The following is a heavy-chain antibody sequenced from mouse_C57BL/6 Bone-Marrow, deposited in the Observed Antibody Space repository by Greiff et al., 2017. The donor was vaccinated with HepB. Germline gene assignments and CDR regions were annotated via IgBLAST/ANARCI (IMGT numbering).Heavy chain of an antibody. J-gene: IGHJ2*01. V-gene: IGHV1-15*01. CDR2: IDPETGGT. Sequence: QVQLQQSGAELVRPGASVTLSCKASGYTFTDYEMHWVKQTPVHGLEWIGAIDPETGGTAYNQKFKGKAILTADKSSSTAYMELRSLTSEDSAVYYCTRGPLMVTTAFDYWGQGTTLTVSS. D-gene: IGHD2-3*01. CDR1: GYTFTDYE. CDR3: TRGPLMVTTAFDY.